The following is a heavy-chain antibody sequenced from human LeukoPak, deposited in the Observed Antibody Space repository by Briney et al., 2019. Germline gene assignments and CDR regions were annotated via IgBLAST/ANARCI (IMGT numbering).Heavy chain of an antibody. Sequence: GGSLRLSCAASGFTFSSYGMHWVRQASGKGLEWVAVISYDGSNKYYADSVKGRFTISRDNSKNTLYLQMNSLRAEDTAVYYCAKDRVYGSGSSPIDYWGQGTLVTVSS. CDR3: AKDRVYGSGSSPIDY. CDR1: GFTFSSYG. V-gene: IGHV3-30*18. J-gene: IGHJ4*02. CDR2: ISYDGSNK. D-gene: IGHD3-10*01.